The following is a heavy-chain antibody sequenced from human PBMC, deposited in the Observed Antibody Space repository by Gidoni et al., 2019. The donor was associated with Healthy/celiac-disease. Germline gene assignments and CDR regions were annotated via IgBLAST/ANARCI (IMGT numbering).Heavy chain of an antibody. CDR3: ARGGGTLDY. J-gene: IGHJ4*02. D-gene: IGHD3-16*01. CDR1: GFTVSSNY. V-gene: IGHV3-53*01. CDR2: IYSGGST. Sequence: EVQLVESGGGLIKPGGYLRLSCAAPGFTVSSNYMSWVRQAPGKGLEWVSVIYSGGSTYYADSVKGRFTISRDNSKNTLYLQMNSLRAEDTAVYYCARGGGTLDYWGQGTLVTVSS.